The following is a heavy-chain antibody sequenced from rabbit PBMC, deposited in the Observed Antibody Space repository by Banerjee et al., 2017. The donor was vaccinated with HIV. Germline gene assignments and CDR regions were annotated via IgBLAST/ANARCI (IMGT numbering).Heavy chain of an antibody. Sequence: QEQLVESGGGLVQPEGSLTLTCTASGIDFSNYYYMCWVRQAPGKGLEWIACINTSSGNTVYASWAKGRFTISKTSSTTVTLQMTSLTAADTATYFCARDYVGDSYSAFDLWGPGTLVTVS. CDR1: GIDFSNYYY. J-gene: IGHJ4*01. CDR3: ARDYVGDSYSAFDL. CDR2: INTSSGNT. V-gene: IGHV1S45*01. D-gene: IGHD8-1*01.